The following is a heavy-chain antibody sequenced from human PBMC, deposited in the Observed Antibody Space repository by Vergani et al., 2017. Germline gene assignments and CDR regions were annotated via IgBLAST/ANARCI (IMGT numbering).Heavy chain of an antibody. CDR3: AKDLRYCSSTSCSRGMDV. CDR1: GFTFSSYA. J-gene: IGHJ6*02. Sequence: VQLVESGGGLVKPGRSLRLSCAASGFTFSSYAMHWVRQAPGKGLEWVAVISYDGSNKYYADSVKGRFTISRDNSKNTLYLQMNSLRAEDTAVYYCAKDLRYCSSTSCSRGMDVWGQGTTVTVSS. V-gene: IGHV3-30-3*01. CDR2: ISYDGSNK. D-gene: IGHD2-2*01.